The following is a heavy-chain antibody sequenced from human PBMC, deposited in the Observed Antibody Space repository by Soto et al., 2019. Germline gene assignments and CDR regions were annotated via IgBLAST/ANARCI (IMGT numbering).Heavy chain of an antibody. CDR1: GGSISSGDYY. CDR2: TYYGGRT. CDR3: ARGRRYSSSWYFFDY. J-gene: IGHJ4*02. Sequence: SETLSLTCTVSGGSISSGDYYWSWIRQPPGKGLEWIGYTYYGGRTHYNPSLKSRLITSLNTSKNQLSLNLSSVTAADTAVYYCARGRRYSSSWYFFDYWGQGTLVTVSS. D-gene: IGHD6-13*01. V-gene: IGHV4-30-4*01.